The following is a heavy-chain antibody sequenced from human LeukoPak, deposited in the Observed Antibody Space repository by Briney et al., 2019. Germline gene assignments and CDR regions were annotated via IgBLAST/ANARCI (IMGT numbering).Heavy chain of an antibody. Sequence: RSSKTLSLTCSVSGYSISSGYYWGWIRQPPGKGLEWIGSVFHSGITYYKPSLKSRVTILVDTSKNQFSLKLTSVTAADTAVYYCARGKPQNYYYYYMDVWGKGTTVTVSS. CDR1: GYSISSGYY. CDR3: ARGKPQNYYYYYMDV. V-gene: IGHV4-38-2*02. J-gene: IGHJ6*03. CDR2: VFHSGIT.